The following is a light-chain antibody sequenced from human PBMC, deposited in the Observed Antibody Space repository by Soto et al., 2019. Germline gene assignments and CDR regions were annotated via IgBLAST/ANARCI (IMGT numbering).Light chain of an antibody. J-gene: IGKJ2*01. V-gene: IGKV3-15*01. CDR1: QSVSSN. CDR2: GAS. CDR3: QQYNNWPPRGMYT. Sequence: EIVMTQSPATLSVSPGERATLSCRASQSVSSNLAWYQQKPGQAPRLPIYGASTRATGIPARFSVSGSGTEFTLTISSLQSEDFAVYYCQQYNNWPPRGMYTFGQGTKLEIK.